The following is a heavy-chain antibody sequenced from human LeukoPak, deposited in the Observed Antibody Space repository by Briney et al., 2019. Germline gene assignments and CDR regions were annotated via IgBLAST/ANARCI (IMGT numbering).Heavy chain of an antibody. CDR3: AGAPREVAGTLGYFQH. Sequence: SETLSLTCTVSGGSISSYYWSWIRQPPGKGLEWIGYSYYSGSTNYNPSLKSRVTISVDTSKNQFSLKLSPVTAASATVNSCAGAPREVAGTLGYFQHWGQGTLVTVSS. D-gene: IGHD6-19*01. J-gene: IGHJ1*01. V-gene: IGHV4-59*01. CDR1: GGSISSYY. CDR2: SYYSGST.